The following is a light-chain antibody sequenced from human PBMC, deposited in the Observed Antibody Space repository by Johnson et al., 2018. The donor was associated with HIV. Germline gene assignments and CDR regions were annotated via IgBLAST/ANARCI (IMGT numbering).Light chain of an antibody. CDR3: GTWDNSLSAGV. CDR1: SSNIGNNY. Sequence: QSALTQPPSVSAAPGQKVTIPCSGSSSNIGNNYASWYQQVPGTAPKLLIYDNHKRHSGIPDRFSGSKSGTSATLGITGLQTGAEADYYCGTWDNSLSAGVFGTWTKVTVL. CDR2: DNH. J-gene: IGLJ1*01. V-gene: IGLV1-51*01.